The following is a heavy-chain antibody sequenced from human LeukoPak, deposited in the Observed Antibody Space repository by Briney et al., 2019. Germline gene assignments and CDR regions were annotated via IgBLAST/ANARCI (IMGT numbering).Heavy chain of an antibody. D-gene: IGHD6-25*01. Sequence: SVKVSCKASGYTFTGYYMHWVRQAPGQGLEWMGGIIPIFGTANYAQKFQGRVTITADESTSTAYMELSSLRSEDTAVYYCARDLGSAYDYWGQGTLVTVSS. J-gene: IGHJ4*02. CDR1: GYTFTGYY. CDR3: ARDLGSAYDY. V-gene: IGHV1-69*13. CDR2: IIPIFGTA.